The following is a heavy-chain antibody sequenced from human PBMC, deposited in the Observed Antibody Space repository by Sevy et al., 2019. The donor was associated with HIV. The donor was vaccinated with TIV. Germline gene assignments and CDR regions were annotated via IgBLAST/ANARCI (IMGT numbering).Heavy chain of an antibody. CDR3: ARDGYGYVIRGFFDY. V-gene: IGHV3-30-3*01. CDR1: GFTFSSYV. D-gene: IGHD5-12*01. J-gene: IGHJ4*02. Sequence: GGYLRLSCAASGFTFSSYVMHWVRQAPGKGLEWVAVISYDGSNKYYADSVKGRFTISRDNSKNTLFLQMNSLRADDTAVYYCARDGYGYVIRGFFDYWGQGALVTVSS. CDR2: ISYDGSNK.